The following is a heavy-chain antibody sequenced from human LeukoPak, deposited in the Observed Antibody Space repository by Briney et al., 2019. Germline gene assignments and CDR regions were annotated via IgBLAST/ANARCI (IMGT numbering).Heavy chain of an antibody. CDR2: ISSSSSTI. Sequence: GGSLRLSCAASGFTFSSYSMNWVRQAPGKGLEWVSYISSSSSTIYYADSVKGRFTISRDNAKNSLYLQMNSLRDEDTAVYYCATPGLLGYCSSAICAPPGYWGQGTLVTVSS. J-gene: IGHJ4*02. CDR1: GFTFSSYS. D-gene: IGHD2-2*01. CDR3: ATPGLLGYCSSAICAPPGY. V-gene: IGHV3-48*02.